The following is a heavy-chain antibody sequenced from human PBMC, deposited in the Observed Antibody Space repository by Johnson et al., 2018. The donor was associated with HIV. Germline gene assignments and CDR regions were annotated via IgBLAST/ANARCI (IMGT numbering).Heavy chain of an antibody. J-gene: IGHJ3*02. CDR3: ARTSTPYDTHVGPFDI. Sequence: VESGGGVVQPGRSLRLSCAASGFTFSSYAMHWVRQAPGKGLDWVAVISDDGSNEYYADSVKGRFAISRDNSKNTLYLQVNSLRAEDTAVYYCARTSTPYDTHVGPFDIWGQGTMVTVSS. CDR2: ISDDGSNE. D-gene: IGHD3-22*01. CDR1: GFTFSSYA. V-gene: IGHV3-30*09.